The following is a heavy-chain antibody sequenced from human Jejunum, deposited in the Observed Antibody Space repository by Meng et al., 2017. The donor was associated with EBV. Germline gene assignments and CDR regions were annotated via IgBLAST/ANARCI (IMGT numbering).Heavy chain of an antibody. CDR2: INPYTGGT. V-gene: IGHV1-2*06. Sequence: QGRLVEPGAGVKKPGASVKVSCKASEDTFTGYYYLHWVRQAPGQGLEWMGRINPYTGGTNYAQKFQGRVTMTRDTSNNTTYMEVNSLRSDDTAVYFCARDGYSSGWYYWGQGTLVTVSS. J-gene: IGHJ4*02. CDR3: ARDGYSSGWYY. D-gene: IGHD6-13*01. CDR1: EDTFTGYYY.